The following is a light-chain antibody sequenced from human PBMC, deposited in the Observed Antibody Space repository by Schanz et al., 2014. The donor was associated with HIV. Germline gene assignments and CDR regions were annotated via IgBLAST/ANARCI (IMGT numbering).Light chain of an antibody. Sequence: QSALTQPASVSGSPGQSISISCTGTSSDIGPYNCVSWYQQRPGKAPKLVISGVDYRPSGVSNRFSGSKSGDTASLTISGLQAEDEADYYCSSLTSSSPLYVFGTGTKLTVL. CDR3: SSLTSSSPLYV. CDR2: GVD. CDR1: SSDIGPYNC. V-gene: IGLV2-14*03. J-gene: IGLJ1*01.